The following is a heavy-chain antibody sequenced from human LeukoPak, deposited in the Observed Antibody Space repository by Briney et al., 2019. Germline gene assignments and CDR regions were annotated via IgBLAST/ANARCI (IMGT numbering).Heavy chain of an antibody. J-gene: IGHJ4*02. CDR2: IYPVDSDT. Sequence: GESLKISCKGSGYIFTNYWIARVRQMPGKGLEWMGMIYPVDSDTRYSPSFHGQVTISVDKSISTAYLQWSSLKASDTAMYYCARLEGNAFLDYWGQGTLATVSS. CDR3: ARLEGNAFLDY. CDR1: GYIFTNYW. V-gene: IGHV5-51*01. D-gene: IGHD2-8*01.